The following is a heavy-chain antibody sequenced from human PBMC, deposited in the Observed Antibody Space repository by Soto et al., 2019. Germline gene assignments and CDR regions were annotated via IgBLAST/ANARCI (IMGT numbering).Heavy chain of an antibody. V-gene: IGHV1-8*01. J-gene: IGHJ4*02. CDR1: GYTFTSYD. CDR2: MNPNSGNT. Sequence: QVQLVQSGAEVKKPGASVKVSCKASGYTFTSYDINWVRQATGQGLEWMGWMNPNSGNTGYEQKFQGRVTMTRNTSISTAYMELSSLRYEDTAVSYCARGHLHLGEVSLYRFIYWGQGTLVTVSS. CDR3: ARGHLHLGEVSLYRFIY. D-gene: IGHD3-16*02.